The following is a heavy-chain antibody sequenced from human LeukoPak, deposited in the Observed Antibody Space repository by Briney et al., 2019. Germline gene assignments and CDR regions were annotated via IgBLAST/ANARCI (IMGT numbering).Heavy chain of an antibody. CDR3: AREREDTEGGIIGY. D-gene: IGHD1-26*01. Sequence: ASVKVSCKASGYTFTSYGISWVRQAPGQGREWMGWISAYNGNTNYAQKLQGRVTITTDTSTSTAYMELRSLRSDDTAVYYCAREREDTEGGIIGYWGQGTLVTVSS. J-gene: IGHJ4*02. V-gene: IGHV1-18*01. CDR1: GYTFTSYG. CDR2: ISAYNGNT.